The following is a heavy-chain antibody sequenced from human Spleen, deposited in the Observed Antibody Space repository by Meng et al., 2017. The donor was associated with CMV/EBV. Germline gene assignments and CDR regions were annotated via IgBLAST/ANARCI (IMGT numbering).Heavy chain of an antibody. CDR1: GFTFGNYA. CDR3: GRDYINSVDH. CDR2: IGHDGNNE. Sequence: VRLVGSGGGVVQPGGSLRLSWAASGFTFGNYAMHWVRQAPGKGLEWLAFIGHDGNNEQYADSMKGRFTISRDNFNTLYLQMRSLRDEDTALYYCGRDYINSVDHWGQGTLVTVSS. D-gene: IGHD2-2*02. J-gene: IGHJ4*02. V-gene: IGHV3-30*02.